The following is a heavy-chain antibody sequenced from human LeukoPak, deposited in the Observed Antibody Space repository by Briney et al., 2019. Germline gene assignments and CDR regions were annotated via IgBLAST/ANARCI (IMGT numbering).Heavy chain of an antibody. CDR1: GGSISSYF. V-gene: IGHV4-59*01. J-gene: IGHJ4*02. D-gene: IGHD2/OR15-2a*01. Sequence: NSSETLSLTCTVSGGSISSYFWGWIRQPPGKGLEWIGYIYSGGSSNNNPSLKSRVTISIDTSKNQFSLKLSSVTAADTAVYYCARLSMVAIDYWGQGTLVTVSS. CDR2: IYSGGSS. CDR3: ARLSMVAIDY.